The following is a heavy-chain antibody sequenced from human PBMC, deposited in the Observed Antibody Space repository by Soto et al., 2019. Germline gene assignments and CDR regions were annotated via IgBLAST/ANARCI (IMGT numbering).Heavy chain of an antibody. D-gene: IGHD1-20*01. V-gene: IGHV3-23*01. CDR3: ATVHNTSRSFNF. Sequence: GGSLRLSCVASGLTFSVSAMTWVRQAPGKGLEWVSTTGLSGRTTYYGDSVKGRFTVSRDNSKNTLDLQMSSLRAEDTAVYYCATVHNTSRSFNFWGRGTLVTVSS. CDR1: GLTFSVSA. CDR2: TGLSGRTT. J-gene: IGHJ4*02.